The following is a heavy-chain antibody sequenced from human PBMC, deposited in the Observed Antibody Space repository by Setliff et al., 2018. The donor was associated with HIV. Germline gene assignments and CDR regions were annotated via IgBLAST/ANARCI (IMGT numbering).Heavy chain of an antibody. D-gene: IGHD4-17*01. J-gene: IGHJ5*02. Sequence: GGSLRLSCSASGFTFSGSALHWVRQASGKGLEWVGRIKTKPNSYATAHAESGKGRFTISRDDSQNTAYLQMNSLRTEDTAVYFCAVSPDGDCATTECANWFDPWGQGTQVTVSS. CDR1: GFTFSGSA. CDR2: IKTKPNSYAT. V-gene: IGHV3-73*01. CDR3: AVSPDGDCATTECANWFDP.